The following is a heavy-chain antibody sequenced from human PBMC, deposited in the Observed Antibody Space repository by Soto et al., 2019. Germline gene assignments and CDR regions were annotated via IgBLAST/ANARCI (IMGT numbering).Heavy chain of an antibody. D-gene: IGHD3-10*01. CDR3: ARGKITMVRGVFDY. Sequence: SETLSLTCAVSGGSISSSNWWSWVRQPPGKGLEWIGEIYHSGSTNYNPSLKSRVTISVDKSKNQFSLKLSSVTAADAAVYYCARGKITMVRGVFDYWGQGTLVTVSS. CDR2: IYHSGST. CDR1: GGSISSSNW. J-gene: IGHJ4*02. V-gene: IGHV4-4*02.